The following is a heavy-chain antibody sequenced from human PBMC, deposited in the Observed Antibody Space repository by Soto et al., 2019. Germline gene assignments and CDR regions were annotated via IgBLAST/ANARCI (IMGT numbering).Heavy chain of an antibody. CDR3: ARLPVFPGYDFWSGYGDY. CDR1: GYTFTSYG. Sequence: QVQLVQSGAEVKKPWASVKVSCKASGYTFTSYGISWVRQAPGQGLELMGWISAYNGNTNYAQKLQGRVTMTTDTSTSTAYMELRSLRSDDTAVYYCARLPVFPGYDFWSGYGDYWGQGTLVTVSS. CDR2: ISAYNGNT. V-gene: IGHV1-18*01. D-gene: IGHD3-3*01. J-gene: IGHJ4*02.